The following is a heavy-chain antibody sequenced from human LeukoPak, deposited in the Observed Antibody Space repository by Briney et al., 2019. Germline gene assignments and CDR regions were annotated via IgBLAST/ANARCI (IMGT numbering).Heavy chain of an antibody. CDR1: GFTFSSYS. D-gene: IGHD3-3*01. Sequence: GGSLRLSCAASGFTFSSYSMNWVRQAPGKGLEWVSYISSSSSTIYYADSVKGRFTISRDNAKNSLYLQMNSLRAEDTAVYYCARVIVGGGLGSSWSRSFGVVWFDPWGQGTLVTVSS. V-gene: IGHV3-48*04. CDR3: ARVIVGGGLGSSWSRSFGVVWFDP. J-gene: IGHJ5*02. CDR2: ISSSSSTI.